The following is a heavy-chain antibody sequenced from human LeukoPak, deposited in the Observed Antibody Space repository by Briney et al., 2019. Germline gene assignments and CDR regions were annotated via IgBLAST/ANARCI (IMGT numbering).Heavy chain of an antibody. D-gene: IGHD2-2*02. V-gene: IGHV4-34*01. CDR2: INHSGST. CDR1: GGSFSGYY. Sequence: KPSETLSLTCAVYGGSFSGYYWSWIRQPPGKGLEWIWEINHSGSTNYNPSLKSRVTISVDTSKNQFSLKLSSVTAADTAVYYCAWGYCSSTSCYTSAFDIWGQGTMVTVSS. CDR3: AWGYCSSTSCYTSAFDI. J-gene: IGHJ3*02.